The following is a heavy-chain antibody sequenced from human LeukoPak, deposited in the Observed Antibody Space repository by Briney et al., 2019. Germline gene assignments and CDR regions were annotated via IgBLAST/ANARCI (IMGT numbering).Heavy chain of an antibody. Sequence: PSETLSLTCTVSGGSISSYYWSWIRQPPGKGLEWIGYIYYSGSTNYDPSLKSRVTISVDTSKNQFSLKLSSVTAADTAVYYCARVITYRSSPRRFDPWGQGTLVTVSS. CDR2: IYYSGST. CDR3: ARVITYRSSPRRFDP. CDR1: GGSISSYY. D-gene: IGHD6-13*01. J-gene: IGHJ5*02. V-gene: IGHV4-59*12.